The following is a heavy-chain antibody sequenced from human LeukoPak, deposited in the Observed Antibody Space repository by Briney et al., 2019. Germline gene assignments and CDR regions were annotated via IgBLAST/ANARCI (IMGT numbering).Heavy chain of an antibody. D-gene: IGHD3-22*01. CDR3: ARAISWFGDYYDSSGYDFDY. CDR2: ISSNGGSI. Sequence: GGSLRLSCAASGFTFSSYAMHWVRQAPGKGLEYVSAISSNGGSIYYANSVKGRFTISRDNSKNTLYLQMGSLRAEDMAVYYCARAISWFGDYYDSSGYDFDYWGQGTLVTVSS. CDR1: GFTFSSYA. V-gene: IGHV3-64*01. J-gene: IGHJ4*02.